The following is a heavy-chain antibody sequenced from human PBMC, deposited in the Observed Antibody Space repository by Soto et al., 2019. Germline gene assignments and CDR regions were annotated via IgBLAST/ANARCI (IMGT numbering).Heavy chain of an antibody. CDR3: ARDGYTSAPYF. Sequence: QVQLVKSGAEVKKPGASVRVSCNTSGFTFTGHYIHWVRQAPGQGLEWMGWINPNSGDTYYSQRFQGRVTMTRDTSISTAYMELSGLRSDDTAIFYCARDGYTSAPYFWGQGSLITVSS. V-gene: IGHV1-2*02. CDR1: GFTFTGHY. D-gene: IGHD6-19*01. J-gene: IGHJ4*02. CDR2: INPNSGDT.